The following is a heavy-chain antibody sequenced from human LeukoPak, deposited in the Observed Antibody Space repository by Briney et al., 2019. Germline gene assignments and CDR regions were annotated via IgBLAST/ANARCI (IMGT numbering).Heavy chain of an antibody. V-gene: IGHV3-7*01. D-gene: IGHD3-22*01. CDR2: IKQDGSEK. CDR3: ARRIAGYYYDSSVAFDI. J-gene: IGHJ3*02. CDR1: GFTFDDYG. Sequence: GGSLRLSCAASGFTFDDYGMSWVRQAPGKGLEWVANIKQDGSEKYYVDSVKGRFTISRDNAKNSLYLQMNSLRAEDTAVYYCARRIAGYYYDSSVAFDIWGQGTMVTVSS.